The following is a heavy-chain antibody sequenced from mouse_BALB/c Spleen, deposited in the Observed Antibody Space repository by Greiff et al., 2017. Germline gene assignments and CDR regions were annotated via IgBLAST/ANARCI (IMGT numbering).Heavy chain of an antibody. CDR3: ASMYGNYDPWFAY. J-gene: IGHJ3*01. V-gene: IGHV2-2*02. CDR1: GFSLTSYG. CDR2: IWSGGST. Sequence: QVQLKESGPGLVQPSQSLSITCTVSGFSLTSYGVHWVRQSPGKGLEWLGVIWSGGSTDYNAAVISRLSISKDNSKSQVFFKMNSLQANDTAIYYCASMYGNYDPWFAYWGQGTLVTVSA. D-gene: IGHD2-10*02.